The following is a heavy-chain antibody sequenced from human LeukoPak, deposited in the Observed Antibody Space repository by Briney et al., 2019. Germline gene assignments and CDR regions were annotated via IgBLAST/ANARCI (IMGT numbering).Heavy chain of an antibody. Sequence: ETLSLTCAVYGGSFSGYYWSWVRQAPGKGLEWVSGINWNGGSTGYADSVKGRFTISRDNAKNSLYLQMNSLRAEDTALYYCAREPITMIVVVTTGAFDIWGQGTMVTVSS. V-gene: IGHV3-20*04. D-gene: IGHD3-22*01. CDR1: GGSFSGYY. CDR2: INWNGGST. CDR3: AREPITMIVVVTTGAFDI. J-gene: IGHJ3*02.